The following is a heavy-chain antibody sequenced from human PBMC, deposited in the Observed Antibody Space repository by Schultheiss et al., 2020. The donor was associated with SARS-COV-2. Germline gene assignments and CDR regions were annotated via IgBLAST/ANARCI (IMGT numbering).Heavy chain of an antibody. CDR1: GFTFSSYG. CDR3: ARGPRVWELADLDYYGMDV. J-gene: IGHJ6*02. V-gene: IGHV3-7*01. D-gene: IGHD1-26*01. CDR2: IKQDGSEK. Sequence: GGSLRLSCAASGFTFSSYGMHWVRQAPGKGLEWVANIKQDGSEKYYVDSVKGRFTISRDNAKNSLYLQMNSLRAEDTAVYYCARGPRVWELADLDYYGMDVWGQGTTVTVSS.